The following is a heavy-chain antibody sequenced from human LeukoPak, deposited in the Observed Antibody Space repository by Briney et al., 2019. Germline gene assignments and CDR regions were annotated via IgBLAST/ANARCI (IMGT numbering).Heavy chain of an antibody. CDR3: ARGGLYSSGWYGY. J-gene: IGHJ4*02. Sequence: SETLSLTCTVSGYSISSGYYWGWIWQPPGKGLEWIGSIYHSGSTYYNPSLKSRVTISVDTSKNQFSLKLSSVTAADTAVYYCARGGLYSSGWYGYWGQGTLVTVSS. CDR2: IYHSGST. D-gene: IGHD6-19*01. CDR1: GYSISSGYY. V-gene: IGHV4-38-2*02.